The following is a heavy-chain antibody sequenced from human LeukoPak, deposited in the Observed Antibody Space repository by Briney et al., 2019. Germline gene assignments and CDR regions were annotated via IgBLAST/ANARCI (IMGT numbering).Heavy chain of an antibody. Sequence: GESLKISCKGSGYSFTSYWIGWVRQMPGKGLEWMGIIYPGDSDTRYSPSFQGQVTISADKSISTAYLQWSSLKALDTAMYYCARSVEPNLGGFDPWGQGTLVTVSS. V-gene: IGHV5-51*01. CDR3: ARSVEPNLGGFDP. D-gene: IGHD1-1*01. CDR2: IYPGDSDT. J-gene: IGHJ5*02. CDR1: GYSFTSYW.